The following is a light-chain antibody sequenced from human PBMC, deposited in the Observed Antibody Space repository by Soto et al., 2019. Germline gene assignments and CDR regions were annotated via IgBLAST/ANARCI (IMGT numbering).Light chain of an antibody. CDR1: QGISSY. V-gene: IGKV1-8*01. CDR3: QQYYSYPRA. CDR2: AAS. J-gene: IGKJ4*01. Sequence: AIRMTQSPSSFSASTGDRVTITCRASQGISSYLAWYQQKPGKAPKLLIYAASTLQSWVPSRFSGSGSGTDFTLTISCLQSEDFATYYCQQYYSYPRAFGGGTKVDIK.